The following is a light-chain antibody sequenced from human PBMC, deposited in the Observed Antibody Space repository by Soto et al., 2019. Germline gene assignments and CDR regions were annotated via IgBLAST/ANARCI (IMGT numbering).Light chain of an antibody. CDR1: SSDTGAYNY. CDR2: DVS. CDR3: CSYAGSYTFV. J-gene: IGLJ1*01. V-gene: IGLV2-11*01. Sequence: QSSLTQPRSVTGTPRQPVTLSSSVASSDTGAYNYVSSYQQHPGKSPKLMIYDVSQRPSGASDRLSGFKSGHPASVTMSGLQAEDEVDYYCCSYAGSYTFVFGTGTKVTVL.